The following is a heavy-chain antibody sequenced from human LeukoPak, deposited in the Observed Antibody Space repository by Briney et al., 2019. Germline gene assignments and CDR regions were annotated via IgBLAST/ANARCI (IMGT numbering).Heavy chain of an antibody. CDR3: AREGYYDSSGYFDY. CDR2: IYSGGST. CDR1: GFTVSSNY. Sequence: GGSLRLSCAASGFTVSSNYMSWVRQAPGKGLEWVSVIYSGGSTYYADSVKGRFTISRDNSKNTLYLQMNSLGAEDTAVYYCAREGYYDSSGYFDYWGQGTLVTVSS. D-gene: IGHD3-22*01. V-gene: IGHV3-66*01. J-gene: IGHJ4*02.